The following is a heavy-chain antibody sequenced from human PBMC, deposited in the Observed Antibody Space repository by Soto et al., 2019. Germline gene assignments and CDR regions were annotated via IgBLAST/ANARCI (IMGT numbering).Heavy chain of an antibody. D-gene: IGHD2-15*01. J-gene: IGHJ3*02. V-gene: IGHV3-66*01. CDR1: GFTVSSNY. Sequence: EVQLVGSGGGLVQPRGSLSISCAASGFTVSSNYMSWVRQAPGKGLEWVSVIYSGGSTYYADSVKGRFTISRDNSKNTLYLQMNSLRAEDTAVYYCARSKGGYCSGSSCHDAFDIWGQGTMVTVSS. CDR3: ARSKGGYCSGSSCHDAFDI. CDR2: IYSGGST.